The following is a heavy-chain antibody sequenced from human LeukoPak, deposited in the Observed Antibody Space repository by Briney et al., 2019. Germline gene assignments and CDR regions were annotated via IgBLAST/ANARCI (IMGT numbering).Heavy chain of an antibody. V-gene: IGHV4-59*01. CDR1: GGSISSYY. CDR2: IYYSGST. D-gene: IGHD3-3*01. Sequence: SETLSLTCTVSGGSISSYYWSWIRQPPGKGLEWIGYIYYSGSTNYNPSLKSRVTISVDTSKNQFSLKLSSVTAADTAVHYCARGITIFGVVRGFDYWGQGTLVTVSS. J-gene: IGHJ4*02. CDR3: ARGITIFGVVRGFDY.